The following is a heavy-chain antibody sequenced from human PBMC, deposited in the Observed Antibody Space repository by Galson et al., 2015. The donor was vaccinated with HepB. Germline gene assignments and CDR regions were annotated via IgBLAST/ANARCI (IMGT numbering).Heavy chain of an antibody. CDR1: GDSINSSNYY. CDR2: MHYSGST. J-gene: IGHJ2*01. D-gene: IGHD3-22*01. CDR3: ARDSAYSMIVVVPYWYFDL. Sequence: TLSLTCTVSGDSINSSNYYWVWIRQSPGRGLEWIGSMHYSGSTYQNPSLKSRVTISIDTSKNQFSLKLSSVTAADAAVYYCARDSAYSMIVVVPYWYFDLWGRGTLVTVSS. V-gene: IGHV4-39*07.